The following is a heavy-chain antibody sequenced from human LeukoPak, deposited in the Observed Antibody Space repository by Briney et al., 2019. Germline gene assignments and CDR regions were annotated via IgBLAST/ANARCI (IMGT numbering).Heavy chain of an antibody. Sequence: GASVKVSFKASGYTFTSYGISWVRQAPGQGLEWMGWISAYNGNTNYAQKLQGRVIVTTDTSTSTAYMELRSLRSDDTAVYYCAREGGDNWNSGWFDPWGQGTLVTVSS. CDR1: GYTFTSYG. V-gene: IGHV1-18*01. J-gene: IGHJ5*02. D-gene: IGHD1-7*01. CDR2: ISAYNGNT. CDR3: AREGGDNWNSGWFDP.